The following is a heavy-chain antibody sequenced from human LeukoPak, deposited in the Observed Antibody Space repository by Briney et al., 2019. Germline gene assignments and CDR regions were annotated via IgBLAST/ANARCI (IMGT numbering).Heavy chain of an antibody. CDR1: GFTFSNFL. V-gene: IGHV3-23*01. Sequence: GGSLRLSCAASGFTFSNFLMTWVRQAPGKGPEWVSAISGSGGDTYYADSVKGRFTISRDNSKNTLYLQMDSLRAEDTAVYYCAKKGATTGDFDYWGQGTLVTVSS. CDR3: AKKGATTGDFDY. D-gene: IGHD1-26*01. J-gene: IGHJ4*02. CDR2: ISGSGGDT.